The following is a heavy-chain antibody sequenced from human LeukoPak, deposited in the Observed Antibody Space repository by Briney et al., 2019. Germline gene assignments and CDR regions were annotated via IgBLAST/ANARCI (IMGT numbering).Heavy chain of an antibody. Sequence: GGSLRLSCAASGFTFSGYTLHWVRQAPGKGLEYVSAIISHGGSTHYADSVKGRFTDSRDNSKNTLYLQMDSLRAEDMAVYYCARITMGATSANFYYYFLDAWGKGTTVTVSS. V-gene: IGHV3-64*02. CDR2: IISHGGST. J-gene: IGHJ6*03. CDR3: ARITMGATSANFYYYFLDA. CDR1: GFTFSGYT. D-gene: IGHD3-3*01.